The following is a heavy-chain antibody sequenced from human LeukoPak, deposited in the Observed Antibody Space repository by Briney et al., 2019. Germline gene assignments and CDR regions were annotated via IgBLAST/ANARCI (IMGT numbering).Heavy chain of an antibody. D-gene: IGHD2-15*01. Sequence: GGSLRLSCAASGFTFSDYYMSWIRQAPGKGLEWVSYISCSCIYTNYADSVKGRFTISRDNAQNSLYVQMNSLRAEDTAVYYCARDGCSGGSRYSDYWGQGTLVTVSS. CDR1: GFTFSDYY. CDR2: ISCSCIYT. CDR3: ARDGCSGGSRYSDY. V-gene: IGHV3-11*05. J-gene: IGHJ4*02.